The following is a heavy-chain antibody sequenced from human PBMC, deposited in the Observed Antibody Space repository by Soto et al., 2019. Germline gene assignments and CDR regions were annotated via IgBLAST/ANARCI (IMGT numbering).Heavy chain of an antibody. Sequence: ASVKVSCKASGYIFTSYGIHGVRQAPGQGLEWMGWISGYNGNTNYAQKLQGRVTMTTDTFTSTAYMELRSLRSDDTAAYYCAREGDDSSGSSDEYIQHSGQCTLLAVCS. CDR2: ISGYNGNT. CDR1: GYIFTSYG. J-gene: IGHJ1*01. CDR3: AREGDDSSGSSDEYIQH. D-gene: IGHD6-13*01. V-gene: IGHV1-18*01.